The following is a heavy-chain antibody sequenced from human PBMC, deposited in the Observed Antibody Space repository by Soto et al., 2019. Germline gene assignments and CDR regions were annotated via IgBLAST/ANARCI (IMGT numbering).Heavy chain of an antibody. CDR1: GGSISRSNW. CDR3: ARVYDIVASNWFDP. D-gene: IGHD2-15*01. Sequence: SETLSLTCAVSGGSISRSNWWSWVRQPPGKGLEWIGEIYHSGSTNYNPSLKSRVTISVDKSKNQFSLKLSSVTAADTAVYYCARVYDIVASNWFDPWGQGTLVTVSS. J-gene: IGHJ5*02. V-gene: IGHV4-4*02. CDR2: IYHSGST.